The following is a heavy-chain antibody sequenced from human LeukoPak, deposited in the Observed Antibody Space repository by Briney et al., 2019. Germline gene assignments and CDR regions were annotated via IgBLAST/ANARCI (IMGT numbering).Heavy chain of an antibody. CDR2: INHSGST. V-gene: IGHV4-34*01. CDR1: GGSFSGYY. D-gene: IGHD6-19*01. Sequence: PSETLSLTCAVYGGSFSGYYWSWIRQPPGKGLEWIGEINHSGSTNYNPSLKSRVTTSVDTSKNQFSLKLSSVTAADTAVYYCARGIAVAGTDPPYYFDYWGQGTLVTVSS. J-gene: IGHJ4*02. CDR3: ARGIAVAGTDPPYYFDY.